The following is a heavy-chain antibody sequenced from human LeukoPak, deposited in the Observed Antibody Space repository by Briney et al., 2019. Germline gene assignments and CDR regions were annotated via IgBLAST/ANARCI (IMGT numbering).Heavy chain of an antibody. CDR2: INPNSGGT. D-gene: IGHD2-15*01. J-gene: IGHJ6*03. V-gene: IGHV1-2*02. CDR3: ARVVVVAATRVYYYYYMDV. CDR1: GYTFTGYY. Sequence: ASVKVSCKASGYTFTGYYMHWVRQAPGQGLEWMGWINPNSGGTNYAQKFQGRVTMTRDTSISTAYMELSGLRSDDTAVYYCARVVVVAATRVYYYYYMDVWGKGTTVTISS.